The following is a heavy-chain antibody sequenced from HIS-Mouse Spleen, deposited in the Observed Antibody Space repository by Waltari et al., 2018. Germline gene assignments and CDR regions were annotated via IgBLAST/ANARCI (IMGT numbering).Heavy chain of an antibody. V-gene: IGHV1-8*01. CDR2: MNPNSGNT. CDR3: ARGLSPSRVAGWDAFDI. Sequence: QVQLVQSGAEVTKPGASVKVSCKASGYTFTRYDLHWVRQATGQGLEWMGWMNPNSGNTGYAQKFQGRVTMTRNTSISTAYMELSSLRSEDTAVYYCARGLSPSRVAGWDAFDIWGQGTMVTVSS. J-gene: IGHJ3*02. D-gene: IGHD3-16*02. CDR1: GYTFTRYD.